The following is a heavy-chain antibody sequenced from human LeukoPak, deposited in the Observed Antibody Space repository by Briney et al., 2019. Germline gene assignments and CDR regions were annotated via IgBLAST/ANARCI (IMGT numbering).Heavy chain of an antibody. CDR2: IYNSGST. CDR3: ARGCSAGTPHNWFDP. Sequence: SETLSLTCTVSGGSISSYYWSWIRQPPGKRLEWIGYIYNSGSTKYTPSLKSRVTISVDTSKNQISLKLSSVTAADTAVYYCARGCSAGTPHNWFDPWGQGTLVTVSS. V-gene: IGHV4-59*08. J-gene: IGHJ5*02. D-gene: IGHD6-13*01. CDR1: GGSISSYY.